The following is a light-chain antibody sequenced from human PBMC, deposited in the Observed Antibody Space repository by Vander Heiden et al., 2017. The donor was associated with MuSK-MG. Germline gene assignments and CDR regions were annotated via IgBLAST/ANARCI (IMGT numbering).Light chain of an antibody. V-gene: IGKV1-39*01. CDR3: QQTVNSPLT. J-gene: IGKJ4*01. Sequence: DIQMTQSPSSLSASIGDRVTITCRASRPISTYLTWYQHKPGEAPKVLIFGASTLQSGVPSRFSGSGSGTDFTLAISKLQPDDFATYYCQQTVNSPLTFGGGTKLDI. CDR1: RPISTY. CDR2: GAS.